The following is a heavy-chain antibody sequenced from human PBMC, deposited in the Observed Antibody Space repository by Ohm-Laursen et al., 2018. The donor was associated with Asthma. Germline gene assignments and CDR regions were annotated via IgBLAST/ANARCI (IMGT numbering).Heavy chain of an antibody. Sequence: TLSLTCTVSGDSISSGNNYWSWIRQHPGKGLEWIGYIYYSGITYPNPSLRSRVIISVDTSKNQFSLNLTSVTAADTAVYYCARGAFYYESTGYYFFDHWGQGALVTVSS. J-gene: IGHJ4*02. CDR3: ARGAFYYESTGYYFFDH. CDR2: IYYSGIT. D-gene: IGHD3-22*01. CDR1: GDSISSGNNY. V-gene: IGHV4-31*03.